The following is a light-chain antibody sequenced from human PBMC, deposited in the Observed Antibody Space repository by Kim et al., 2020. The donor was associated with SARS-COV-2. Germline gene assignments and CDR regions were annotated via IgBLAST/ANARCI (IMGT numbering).Light chain of an antibody. J-gene: IGKJ1*01. CDR1: QSVTNNF. Sequence: PGERATLSCRATQSVTNNFLAWYQQKRGQAPSLLIYGASRRATGIQDRFSGSGSGTDFTLTISRLEPEDFAVYYCQQYSSSLQTFGQGTKVDIK. CDR3: QQYSSSLQT. V-gene: IGKV3-20*01. CDR2: GAS.